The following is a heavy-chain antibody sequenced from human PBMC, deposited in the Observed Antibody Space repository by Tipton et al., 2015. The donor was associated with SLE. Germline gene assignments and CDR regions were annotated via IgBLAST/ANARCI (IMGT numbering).Heavy chain of an antibody. V-gene: IGHV4-4*08. CDR1: GGSFRDYY. CDR3: ARTPAYYDGNSYQYFFDY. J-gene: IGHJ4*02. CDR2: VFISGTA. Sequence: TLSLTCAVYGGSFRDYYWNWIRQPPGKGLEWIGYVFISGTANYNPSLKSRVTISVDTSRNQFSLKLSSVTAADTAVYYCARTPAYYDGNSYQYFFDYWGQGTLVTVSS. D-gene: IGHD3-22*01.